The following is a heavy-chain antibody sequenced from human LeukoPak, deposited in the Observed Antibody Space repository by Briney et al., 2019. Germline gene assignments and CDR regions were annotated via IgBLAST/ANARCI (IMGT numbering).Heavy chain of an antibody. CDR2: IYTSGST. Sequence: SETLSLTCTVSGGSISSYYWSWIRQPAGKGLEWIGRIYTSGSTNYNPSLKSRVTMSVDTSKNQFSLKLSSVTAADTAVYYCARFAPIRWGITMVRGADAFDIWGQGTMVTVSS. D-gene: IGHD3-10*01. J-gene: IGHJ3*02. CDR3: ARFAPIRWGITMVRGADAFDI. V-gene: IGHV4-4*07. CDR1: GGSISSYY.